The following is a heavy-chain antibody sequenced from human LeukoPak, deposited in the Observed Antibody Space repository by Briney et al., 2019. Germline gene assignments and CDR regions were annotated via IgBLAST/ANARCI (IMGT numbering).Heavy chain of an antibody. Sequence: GGSLRLSCAASGFSFGTYRMNWVRQAPGKGLEWVSSISDASRNIYYADSVKGRFTVSRDNAKSSLYLQMNSLRAEDTAVYYCARTDYYYSYFDPWGQGTLVTVSS. J-gene: IGHJ5*02. CDR1: GFSFGTYR. D-gene: IGHD3-22*01. CDR2: ISDASRNI. CDR3: ARTDYYYSYFDP. V-gene: IGHV3-21*01.